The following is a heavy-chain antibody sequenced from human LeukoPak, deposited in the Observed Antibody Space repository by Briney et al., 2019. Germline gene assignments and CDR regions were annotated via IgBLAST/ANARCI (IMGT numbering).Heavy chain of an antibody. CDR3: ARPIRIQEDALDI. D-gene: IGHD5-18*01. J-gene: IGHJ3*02. V-gene: IGHV1-2*02. Sequence: GASVTVSCKASGYTFTGYYMHWVRQAPGQGLEWMGWINPNSGGTNYAQKFQGRVTMTRDTSISTAYMELSRLRSDDTAVYYCARPIRIQEDALDIWGQGTMVTVSS. CDR1: GYTFTGYY. CDR2: INPNSGGT.